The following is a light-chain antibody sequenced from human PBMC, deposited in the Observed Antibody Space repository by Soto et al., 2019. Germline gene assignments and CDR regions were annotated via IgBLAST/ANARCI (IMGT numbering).Light chain of an antibody. Sequence: EIVLTQSPGTLSLSPGERATLSCRASQSVISNYLAWYQQKPGQAPRLLIYAASSRATGIPDRFSRSGSVKEFILTISRVEPEDYAVYDCQQYGYSPITVGQGTRLEIK. CDR3: QQYGYSPIT. CDR1: QSVISNY. V-gene: IGKV3-20*01. J-gene: IGKJ5*01. CDR2: AAS.